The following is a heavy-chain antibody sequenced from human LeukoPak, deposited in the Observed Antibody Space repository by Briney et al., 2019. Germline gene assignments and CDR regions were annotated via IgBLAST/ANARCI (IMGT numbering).Heavy chain of an antibody. Sequence: GGSLRLSCAASGFTFSSYAMSWVRQAPGKGLEWVSGISGSGGSTYYADSVKGRLTISRDNSKNTLYLQMNSLRAEDTAVYYCAKDRAHYYCGMDVWGQGTTVTVSS. J-gene: IGHJ6*02. V-gene: IGHV3-23*01. CDR3: AKDRAHYYCGMDV. CDR1: GFTFSSYA. CDR2: ISGSGGST.